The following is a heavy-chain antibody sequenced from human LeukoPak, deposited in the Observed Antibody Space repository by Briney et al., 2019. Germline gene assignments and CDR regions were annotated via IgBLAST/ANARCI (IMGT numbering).Heavy chain of an antibody. J-gene: IGHJ2*01. D-gene: IGHD6-13*01. CDR3: ARFPAGTLDWYFDL. Sequence: ASVKVSCKASGYXFTGYYIHWVRQAPGQGLEWMGWINPNSGGTNYAQKFQGRVTMTRDTSISTAYMELSRLRSDDTAVYYCARFPAGTLDWYFDLWGRGTLVTVSS. V-gene: IGHV1-2*02. CDR1: GYXFTGYY. CDR2: INPNSGGT.